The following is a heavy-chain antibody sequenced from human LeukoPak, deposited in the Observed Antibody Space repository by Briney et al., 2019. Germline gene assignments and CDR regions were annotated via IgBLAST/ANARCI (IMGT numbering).Heavy chain of an antibody. J-gene: IGHJ4*02. CDR3: ARGAPDYGDYVSANPSNDY. D-gene: IGHD4-17*01. Sequence: ASVKVSCKASGYTFTGYYMHWVRQAPRQGLEWMGWINPNSGGTNYAQKFQGRVTMTRDTSISTAYMELSRLRSDDTAVYYCARGAPDYGDYVSANPSNDYWGQGTLVTVSS. CDR1: GYTFTGYY. CDR2: INPNSGGT. V-gene: IGHV1-2*02.